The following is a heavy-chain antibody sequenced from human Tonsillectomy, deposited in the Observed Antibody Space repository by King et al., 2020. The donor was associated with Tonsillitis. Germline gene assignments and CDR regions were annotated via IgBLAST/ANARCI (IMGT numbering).Heavy chain of an antibody. CDR1: GGTFSSHV. J-gene: IGHJ4*02. CDR2: IIAMSGKT. D-gene: IGHD3-22*01. CDR3: AREGVNYYDSSGWDY. V-gene: IGHV1-69*06. Sequence: VQLVESGAELKKPGSSVKVSCKAFGGTFSSHVISWVRQAPGQGLEWMGVIIAMSGKTNYAQKFQGRVTITADKSTSTAYMELSSLSSEDTAEYYCAREGVNYYDSSGWDYWGQGTLVTVSS.